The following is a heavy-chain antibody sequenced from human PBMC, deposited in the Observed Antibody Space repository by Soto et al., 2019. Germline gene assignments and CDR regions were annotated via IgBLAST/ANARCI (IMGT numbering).Heavy chain of an antibody. J-gene: IGHJ4*01. D-gene: IGHD4-17*01. CDR3: ATDLVQTVANAGPFNY. V-gene: IGHV1-46*01. CDR1: GYTFTNYY. Sequence: ASVKVSCKASGYTFTNYYIHWVRQAPGQGPEWMGIINPSGGSTSYAQKFQGRVTMTRDTSTSTAYTELSSLTSEDTAVYFSATDLVQTVANAGPFNYWDQGSLVTVYS. CDR2: INPSGGST.